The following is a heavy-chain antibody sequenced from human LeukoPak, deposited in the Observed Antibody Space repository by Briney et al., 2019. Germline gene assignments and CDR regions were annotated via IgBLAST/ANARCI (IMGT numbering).Heavy chain of an antibody. Sequence: PGGSLRLSCAASGFTFSDYYMSWIRQAPGKGLEWVSYISSSSSYTNHADSVKGRFTISRDNAKNSLYLQMNSLRAEDTAVYYCAREADYGGNSGSGFDYWGQGTLVTVSS. CDR2: ISSSSSYT. J-gene: IGHJ4*02. V-gene: IGHV3-11*06. CDR1: GFTFSDYY. CDR3: AREADYGGNSGSGFDY. D-gene: IGHD4-23*01.